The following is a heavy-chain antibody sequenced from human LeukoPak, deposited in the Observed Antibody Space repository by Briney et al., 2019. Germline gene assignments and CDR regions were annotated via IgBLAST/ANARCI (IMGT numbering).Heavy chain of an antibody. CDR2: ISAYNGNT. D-gene: IGHD3-10*01. CDR1: GYTFTSYG. CDR3: ARVRWFGDIMANYYYYYMDV. Sequence: ASVKVSCKASGYTFTSYGISWVRQAPGQGLEWMGWISAYNGNTNYAQKLQGRVTMTTDTSTSTAYMELRSLRSDDTAVYYCARVRWFGDIMANYYYYYMDVWGKGTTVTVSS. V-gene: IGHV1-18*01. J-gene: IGHJ6*03.